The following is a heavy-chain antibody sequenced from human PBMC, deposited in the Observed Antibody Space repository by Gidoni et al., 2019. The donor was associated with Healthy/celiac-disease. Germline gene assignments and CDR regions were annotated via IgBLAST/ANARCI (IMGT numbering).Heavy chain of an antibody. CDR2: IYYSGST. Sequence: QVPLQESGPGLVKPSQTLSLTCTVSGVSISSGDYYWSWIRPPPGKGLEWIGYIYYSGSTYYNPSLKSRVTISVDTSKNQFSLKLSSVTAADTAVYYCARGAGSSSWPENWFDPWGQGTLVTVSS. V-gene: IGHV4-30-4*01. CDR1: GVSISSGDYY. CDR3: ARGAGSSSWPENWFDP. D-gene: IGHD6-13*01. J-gene: IGHJ5*02.